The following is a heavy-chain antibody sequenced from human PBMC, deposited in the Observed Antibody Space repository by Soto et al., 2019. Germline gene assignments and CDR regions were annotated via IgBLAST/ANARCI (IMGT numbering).Heavy chain of an antibody. J-gene: IGHJ4*03. D-gene: IGHD1-1*01. CDR1: GFTFSTYA. CDR3: AKGQPATVTYFDT. V-gene: IGHV3-23*01. Sequence: PGGSLRLSCAASGFTFSTYAMSWVRQAPGKGLEWVSGISGSGGSTYYADSVKGRFTISRDKSKSMLYLQMNGLRAEDTAIYYCAKGQPATVTYFDTWEQGSRVRVSS. CDR2: ISGSGGST.